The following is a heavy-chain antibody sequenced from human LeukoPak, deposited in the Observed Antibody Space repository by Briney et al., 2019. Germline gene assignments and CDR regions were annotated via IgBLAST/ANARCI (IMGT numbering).Heavy chain of an antibody. CDR3: ARVTVQQWLVPRGNWFDP. Sequence: ASVKVSCKASGYTFTSYYMHWVRQAPGQGLEWMGIINPSGGSTSYAQKFQGRVTITADKSTSTAYMELSSLRSEDTAVYYCARVTVQQWLVPRGNWFDPWGQGTLVTVSS. J-gene: IGHJ5*02. V-gene: IGHV1-46*01. CDR1: GYTFTSYY. CDR2: INPSGGST. D-gene: IGHD6-19*01.